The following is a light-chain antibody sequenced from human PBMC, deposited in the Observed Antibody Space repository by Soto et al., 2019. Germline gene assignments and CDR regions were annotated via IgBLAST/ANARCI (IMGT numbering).Light chain of an antibody. J-gene: IGKJ5*01. CDR2: AAS. CDR1: QSISGR. Sequence: DIKLNQSPSFLSASIGGRPTITCRASQSISGRLAWYQQKPGKAPKLLIYAASSLQSGVPSRFSGSGSGTDFTLTISSLQPEDFATYYCQQSYSTQITFGQGTRLEIK. V-gene: IGKV1-39*01. CDR3: QQSYSTQIT.